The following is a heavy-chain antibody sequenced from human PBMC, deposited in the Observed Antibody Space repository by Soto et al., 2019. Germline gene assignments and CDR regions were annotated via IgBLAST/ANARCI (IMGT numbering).Heavy chain of an antibody. D-gene: IGHD6-13*01. CDR1: GCYFRHYF. CDR2: IYYSGST. CDR3: ASSHAGAHITAAVH. Sequence: PSETLSLTCTVSGCYFRHYFWSWIRQPPGKGLEWIGYIYYSGSTNYNPSLKSRVTISVDRSKNQFSLKLSSVTAADTAVYYCASSHAGAHITAAVHWGQGTLVTVS. V-gene: IGHV4-59*12. J-gene: IGHJ4*02.